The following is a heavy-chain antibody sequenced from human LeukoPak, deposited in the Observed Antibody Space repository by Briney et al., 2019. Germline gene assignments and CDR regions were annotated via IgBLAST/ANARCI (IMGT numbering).Heavy chain of an antibody. CDR1: GDSLISGSYY. D-gene: IGHD3-22*01. CDR2: IYYSGNT. Sequence: PSETLSLTCTVSGDSLISGSYYWTWIRQTAGKGLEWIGRIYYSGNTNYNPSLRSRVTISVDTSKNQFSLNIYSLTAADTARYFCARGVVTQRYYMDVWGKGTTVTVSS. V-gene: IGHV4-61*02. J-gene: IGHJ6*03. CDR3: ARGVVTQRYYMDV.